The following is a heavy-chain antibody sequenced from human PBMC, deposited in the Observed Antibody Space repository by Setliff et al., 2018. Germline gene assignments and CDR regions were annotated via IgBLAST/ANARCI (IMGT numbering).Heavy chain of an antibody. CDR2: VNSDGSST. J-gene: IGHJ3*02. CDR1: GFTFSNYA. CDR3: ARAPSSSWFSEAFDI. D-gene: IGHD6-13*01. V-gene: IGHV3-74*01. Sequence: PGGSLRLSCVASGFTFSNYAMAWVRQAPGKGLVWVSRVNSDGSSTIYADSVKGRFTISRDNAENTLYLQMNSLRAEDTAVYYCARAPSSSWFSEAFDIWGQGTMVTVSS.